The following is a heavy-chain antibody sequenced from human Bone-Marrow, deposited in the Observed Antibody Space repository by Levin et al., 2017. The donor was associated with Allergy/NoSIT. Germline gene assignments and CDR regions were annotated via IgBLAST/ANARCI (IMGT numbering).Heavy chain of an antibody. D-gene: IGHD2-8*02. CDR2: ISAGGENT. CDR1: GFTFSSNA. Sequence: GGSLRLSCAASGFTFSSNAMTWVRQAPGKGLDWVSAISAGGENTYYADSMKGRFTISRDNSKNTLYLQMNNLRAEDTAIYYCAKERIGYCTGGVCPPVMGQFDFWGQGNLVTVSS. V-gene: IGHV3-23*01. J-gene: IGHJ4*02. CDR3: AKERIGYCTGGVCPPVMGQFDF.